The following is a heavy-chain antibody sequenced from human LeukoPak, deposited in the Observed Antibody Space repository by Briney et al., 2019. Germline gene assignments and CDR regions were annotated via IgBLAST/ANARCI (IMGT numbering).Heavy chain of an antibody. CDR2: IYYSGST. V-gene: IGHV4-39*07. J-gene: IGHJ4*02. D-gene: IGHD6-13*01. CDR3: IAGYTPTLFDY. Sequence: PGGSLRLSCAASGFTFSTYTMHWVRQPPGKGLEWIGSIYYSGSTYYNPSLKSRVTISVDTSKNQFSLKLSSVTAADTAVYYCIAGYTPTLFDYWGQGTLVTVSS. CDR1: GFTFSTYT.